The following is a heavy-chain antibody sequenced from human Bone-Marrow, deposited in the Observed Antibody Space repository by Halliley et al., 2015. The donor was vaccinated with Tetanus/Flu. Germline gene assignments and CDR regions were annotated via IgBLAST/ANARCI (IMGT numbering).Heavy chain of an antibody. Sequence: VQLVQSGVEVKKPGESLRISCRGFGYSFTSFWITWVRQMPGKGLEWMGRIDPFDSSTDYTPSFQGHVTISADNSISTAYLHLSSLKASDTGIYYCARHYDYFDYWGQGTLVTVSS. CDR1: GYSFTSFW. D-gene: IGHD3-16*01. CDR3: ARHYDYFDY. V-gene: IGHV5-10-1*01. J-gene: IGHJ4*02. CDR2: IDPFDSST.